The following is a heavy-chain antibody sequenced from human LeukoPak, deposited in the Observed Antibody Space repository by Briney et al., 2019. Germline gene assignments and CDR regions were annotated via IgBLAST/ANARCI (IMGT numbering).Heavy chain of an antibody. J-gene: IGHJ4*02. Sequence: SETLSLTCTVSGGSISSGSYYWSWIRQPAGKGLEWIGRIYTSGSTNYNPSLKSRVTISVDTSKNQFSLKLSSVTAADTAVYYCASSYSSGWYGSFPIDCWGQGTLVTVSS. V-gene: IGHV4-61*02. D-gene: IGHD6-19*01. CDR2: IYTSGST. CDR3: ASSYSSGWYGSFPIDC. CDR1: GGSISSGSYY.